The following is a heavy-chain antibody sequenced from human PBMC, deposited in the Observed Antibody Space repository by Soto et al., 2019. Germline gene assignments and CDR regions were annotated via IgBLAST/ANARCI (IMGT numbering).Heavy chain of an antibody. J-gene: IGHJ4*02. Sequence: SETLSFTCTVSGGSISSGGYYWSWIRQHPGKGLEWIGYIYTSGSTNYNPSLKSRVTMSVDTSKNQFSLKLSSVTAADTAVYYCARAARLRVGATGFDYWGQGTLVTVSS. D-gene: IGHD1-26*01. CDR2: IYTSGST. CDR1: GGSISSGGYY. CDR3: ARAARLRVGATGFDY. V-gene: IGHV4-61*08.